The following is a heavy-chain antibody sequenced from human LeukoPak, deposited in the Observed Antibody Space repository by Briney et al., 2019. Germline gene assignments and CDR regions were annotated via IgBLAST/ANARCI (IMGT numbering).Heavy chain of an antibody. CDR2: IIPIFGTA. CDR3: ARDGPGSSGRGWFDP. V-gene: IGHV1-69*13. D-gene: IGHD6-6*01. J-gene: IGHJ5*02. CDR1: GGTFSSYA. Sequence: SVKVSCKASGGTFSSYAISWVRQAPGQGLEWMGGIIPIFGTANYAQKFQGRVTITADESTSTAYMELSSLRSEDTAVYYCARDGPGSSGRGWFDPWGQGTLVTVSS.